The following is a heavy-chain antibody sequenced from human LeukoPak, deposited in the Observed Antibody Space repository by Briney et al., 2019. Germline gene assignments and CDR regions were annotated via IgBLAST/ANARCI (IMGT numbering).Heavy chain of an antibody. CDR3: ARDRGYSRIY. Sequence: GGSLRLSCAASGFTFSSYGMHWVRQAPGKGLECVAVIWYDGSNKYYADSVKGRFTISRDNSKNTLYLQMNSLRAEDTGVYYWARDRGYSRIYWGKGPLVTVS. V-gene: IGHV3-33*01. CDR1: GFTFSSYG. J-gene: IGHJ4*02. CDR2: IWYDGSNK. D-gene: IGHD6-13*01.